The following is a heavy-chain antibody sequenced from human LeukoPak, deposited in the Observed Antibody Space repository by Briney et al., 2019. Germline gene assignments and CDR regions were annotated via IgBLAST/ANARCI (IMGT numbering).Heavy chain of an antibody. CDR3: ALGLVTDC. V-gene: IGHV3-30*03. Sequence: PGGSLRLSCAASGFTFSSYGMHWIRQAPGKGLEWVAVISYGGSNKYYADSVKGRFTISRDNSKNTLYLQMNSLRVEDTAVYYCALGLVTDCWGQGTLVTVSS. J-gene: IGHJ4*02. CDR1: GFTFSSYG. D-gene: IGHD3-9*01. CDR2: ISYGGSNK.